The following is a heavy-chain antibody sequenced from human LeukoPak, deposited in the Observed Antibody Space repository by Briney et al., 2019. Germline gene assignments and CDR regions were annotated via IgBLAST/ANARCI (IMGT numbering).Heavy chain of an antibody. V-gene: IGHV1-2*02. Sequence: ASVKVSCKASGYTFTGYYMHWVRQAPGQGLEWMGWINPNSGGTNYAQKFQGRVTMTRDTSISTAYMELSRLRSDDTAVYYCARDLTEWELWKNWFDPWGQGTLVTVSS. D-gene: IGHD1-26*01. J-gene: IGHJ5*02. CDR1: GYTFTGYY. CDR3: ARDLTEWELWKNWFDP. CDR2: INPNSGGT.